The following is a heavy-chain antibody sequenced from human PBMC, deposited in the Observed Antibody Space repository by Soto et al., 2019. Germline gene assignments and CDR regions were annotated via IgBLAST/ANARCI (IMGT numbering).Heavy chain of an antibody. CDR1: GGSILSFY. V-gene: IGHV4-59*03. Sequence: SETLSLTCTVSGGSILSFYWSWVRQPPGKGLEVVSYLASGGSTVHNPSLKSRLSVSLDTATNQVSLTLTSVTAADTAVYFCALLRPDTHCRDFNCPSWFDPWGQGTLVTVS. J-gene: IGHJ5*02. CDR3: ALLRPDTHCRDFNCPSWFDP. CDR2: LASGGST. D-gene: IGHD2-15*01.